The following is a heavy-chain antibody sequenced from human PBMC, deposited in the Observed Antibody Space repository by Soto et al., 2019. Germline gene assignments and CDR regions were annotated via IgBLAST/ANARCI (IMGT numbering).Heavy chain of an antibody. D-gene: IGHD6-19*01. Sequence: SETLSLTCXVSGASISGNYWSWIRQPPGKGLEWIGYIYDSGSTNYSPSLQSRVTMSVDRSKNQFSLALTSVTAADTALYFCARYRRGTGWYYLDYWGQGILVTVSS. J-gene: IGHJ4*02. V-gene: IGHV4-59*01. CDR2: IYDSGST. CDR3: ARYRRGTGWYYLDY. CDR1: GASISGNY.